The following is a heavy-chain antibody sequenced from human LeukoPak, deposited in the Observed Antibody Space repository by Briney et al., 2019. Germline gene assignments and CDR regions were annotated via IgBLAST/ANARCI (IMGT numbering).Heavy chain of an antibody. CDR3: AREAHSSSNNPPLTTNWFDP. CDR1: GSSISSGSYY. Sequence: PSETLSLTCTVSGSSISSGSYYWSWIRQPAGKGLEWIGRIYTSGSTNYNPSLKSRVTISVDTSKNQFSLKLSSVTAADTAVYYCAREAHSSSNNPPLTTNWFDPWGQGTLVTVSS. D-gene: IGHD6-13*01. V-gene: IGHV4-61*02. J-gene: IGHJ5*02. CDR2: IYTSGST.